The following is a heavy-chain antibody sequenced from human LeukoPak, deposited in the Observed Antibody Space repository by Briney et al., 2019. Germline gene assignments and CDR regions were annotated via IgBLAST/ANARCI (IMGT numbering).Heavy chain of an antibody. CDR1: GFTFSNAW. J-gene: IGHJ4*02. V-gene: IGHV3-15*01. CDR2: IKSKTDGGTT. Sequence: PGGSLRLSCAASGFTFSNAWMNWVRQAPGKGLEWVGRIKSKTDGGTTDYAAPVKGRSTISRDDSKTTLYLQMNSLKTEDTAVYYCTTRYCSGGRCDYWGQGTLVTVSS. CDR3: TTRYCSGGRCDY. D-gene: IGHD2-15*01.